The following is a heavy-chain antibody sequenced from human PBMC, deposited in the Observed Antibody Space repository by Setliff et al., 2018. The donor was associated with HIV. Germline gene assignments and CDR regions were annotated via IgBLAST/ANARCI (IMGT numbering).Heavy chain of an antibody. J-gene: IGHJ5*02. CDR2: IYVGGSV. Sequence: SCTVSGGSMNSDSYSWTWLRQPAGKGPELIGHIYVGGSVIYNPSLASRVTISMVPSKNQFSLDLSSVTAADTAKYYCARAKTIGVSAVFFDPWGQGRPVTVPQ. D-gene: IGHD3-3*01. CDR3: ARAKTIGVSAVFFDP. CDR1: GGSMNSDSYS. V-gene: IGHV4-61*09.